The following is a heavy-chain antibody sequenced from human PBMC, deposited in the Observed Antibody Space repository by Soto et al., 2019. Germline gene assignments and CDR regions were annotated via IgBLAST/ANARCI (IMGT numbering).Heavy chain of an antibody. CDR2: IYYSGST. D-gene: IGHD1-26*01. CDR3: ARQYGIVGATSFDY. V-gene: IGHV4-39*01. Sequence: SEXLSXXCTXXXXSXSSSSYYXXXXXXSPGKGLEWIGSIYYSGSTYYNPSLKSRVTISVYTSKNQFSLKLSSVTAADTAVYYCARQYGIVGATSFDYWGREP. J-gene: IGHJ4*02. CDR1: XXSXSSSSYY.